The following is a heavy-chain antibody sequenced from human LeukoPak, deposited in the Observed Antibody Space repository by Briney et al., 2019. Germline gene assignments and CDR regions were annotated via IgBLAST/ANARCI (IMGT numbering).Heavy chain of an antibody. CDR1: GGSFSGYY. V-gene: IGHV4-34*01. D-gene: IGHD2-2*02. Sequence: SETLSLTCAVYGGSFSGYYWSWIRQPPGKGLEWIGEINHSGSTNYNPSLKSRVTISVDTSKNQFSLKLSSVTAADTAVYHCARARVVVVPAAIRRVYYYYGMDVWGQGTAVTVSS. J-gene: IGHJ6*02. CDR3: ARARVVVVPAAIRRVYYYYGMDV. CDR2: INHSGST.